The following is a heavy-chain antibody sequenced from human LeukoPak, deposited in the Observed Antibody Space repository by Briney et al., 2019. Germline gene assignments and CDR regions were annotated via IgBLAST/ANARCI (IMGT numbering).Heavy chain of an antibody. J-gene: IGHJ4*02. Sequence: GASVKVSCKASGGTFSSYAISWVRQAPGQGLEWMGGIIPIFGTANYAQKFQGRVTITADKSTSTAYMELSSLTSEDTAVYYCARGEWLVRYFDYWGQGTLVTVSS. V-gene: IGHV1-69*06. D-gene: IGHD6-19*01. CDR3: ARGEWLVRYFDY. CDR2: IIPIFGTA. CDR1: GGTFSSYA.